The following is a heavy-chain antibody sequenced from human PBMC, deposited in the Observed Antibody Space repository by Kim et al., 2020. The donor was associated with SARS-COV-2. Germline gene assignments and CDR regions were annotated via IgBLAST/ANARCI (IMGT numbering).Heavy chain of an antibody. D-gene: IGHD2-15*01. CDR2: IKQDGSEK. CDR3: AGLGYCSGGSCYYRLDY. CDR1: GFTFSSYW. Sequence: GGSLRLSCAASGFTFSSYWMSWVRQAPGKGLEWVANIKQDGSEKYYVDSVKGRFTISRDNAKNSLYLQMNSLRAEDTAVYYCAGLGYCSGGSCYYRLDYWGQGTLVTVSS. V-gene: IGHV3-7*03. J-gene: IGHJ4*02.